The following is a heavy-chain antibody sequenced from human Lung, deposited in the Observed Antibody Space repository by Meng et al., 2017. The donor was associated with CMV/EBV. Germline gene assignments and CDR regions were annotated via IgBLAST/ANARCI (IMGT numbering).Heavy chain of an antibody. CDR1: GFTFNNYW. V-gene: IGHV3-7*01. CDR2: IKQDGSEK. Sequence: GGSXRLXXAASGFTFNNYWMTWVRQAPGKGLEWVANIKQDGSEKYYVDSVKGRFTVSRDNAKNSLYLQMNSLRAEDTAVYYCARDAPYCSSTSCYYSYGLDVWGQGTXVTVSS. D-gene: IGHD2-2*01. J-gene: IGHJ6*02. CDR3: ARDAPYCSSTSCYYSYGLDV.